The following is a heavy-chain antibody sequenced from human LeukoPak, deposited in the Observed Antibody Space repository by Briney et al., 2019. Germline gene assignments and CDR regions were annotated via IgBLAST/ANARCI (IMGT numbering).Heavy chain of an antibody. V-gene: IGHV4-59*01. CDR1: GGSISSYY. CDR2: IYYNGGT. CDR3: ARAGGVDTAMDANFDY. J-gene: IGHJ4*02. Sequence: SETLPLTCTVSGGSISSYYWSWIRQPPGKGLEWIGYIYYNGGTNYNPSLRSRVTISVDTSKNHFPLRLSSVTAADTAMYYCARAGGVDTAMDANFDYWGQGTLVTVSS. D-gene: IGHD5-18*01.